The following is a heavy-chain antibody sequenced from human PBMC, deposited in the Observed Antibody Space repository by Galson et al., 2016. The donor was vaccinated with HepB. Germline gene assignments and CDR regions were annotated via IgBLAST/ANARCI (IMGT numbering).Heavy chain of an antibody. Sequence: SLRLSCAASGFTFSDYYMTWMRLAPGKGLQWVSYISSSSCYTNSEDAVKGRFTISRDNAKTSLLLDMNSLLVEDTAVYYCARGGISNYYNGMDVWGQGTTVIVSS. J-gene: IGHJ6*02. D-gene: IGHD3-3*01. CDR1: GFTFSDYY. V-gene: IGHV3-11*06. CDR2: ISSSSCYT. CDR3: ARGGISNYYNGMDV.